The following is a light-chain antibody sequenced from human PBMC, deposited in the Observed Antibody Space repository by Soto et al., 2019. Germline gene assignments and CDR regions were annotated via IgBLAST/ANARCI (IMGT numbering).Light chain of an antibody. V-gene: IGLV2-8*01. J-gene: IGLJ2*01. CDR3: SSYGGANTVV. CDR1: SNDVGGYNY. Sequence: QSALTQPLSASGSPGQSVTISCTGTSNDVGGYNYVSWYQQHPGKAPKLMIHEVSKRPSGVPDRFSGSKSGNTASLTVSGLLTEDEADYYCSSYGGANTVVFGGGTKLTVL. CDR2: EVS.